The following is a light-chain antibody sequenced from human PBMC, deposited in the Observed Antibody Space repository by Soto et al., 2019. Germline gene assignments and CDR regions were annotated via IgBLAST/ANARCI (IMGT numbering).Light chain of an antibody. CDR1: QSVSNDF. Sequence: EIVLTQSPGILSLSPGERATLSCRASQSVSNDFLAWYQQKPGQAPRLLIYGASTRATDVPDRFSGSGSGADFTLSISRLEPEDFATYFCQQYSSYSLPTFGGGTKVDIK. J-gene: IGKJ4*01. CDR2: GAS. V-gene: IGKV3-20*01. CDR3: QQYSSYSLPT.